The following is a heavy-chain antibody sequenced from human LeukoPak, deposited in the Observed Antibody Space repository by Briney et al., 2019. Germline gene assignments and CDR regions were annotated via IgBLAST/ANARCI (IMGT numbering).Heavy chain of an antibody. Sequence: ASVKVSCKASGYTFTGYYMHWVRQAPGQGLEWMGGIIPIFGTANYAQKFQGRVTITADKSTSTAYMELSSLRSEDTAVYYCATNILVRDIINWFDPWGQGTLVTVSS. D-gene: IGHD3-10*01. J-gene: IGHJ5*02. CDR3: ATNILVRDIINWFDP. CDR1: GYTFTGYY. V-gene: IGHV1-69*06. CDR2: IIPIFGTA.